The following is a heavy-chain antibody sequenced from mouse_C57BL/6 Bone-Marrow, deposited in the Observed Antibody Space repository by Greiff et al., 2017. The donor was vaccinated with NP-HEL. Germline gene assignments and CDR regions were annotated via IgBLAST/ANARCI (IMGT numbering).Heavy chain of an antibody. CDR2: ISSGSSTI. Sequence: EVKLMESGGGLVKPGGSLKLSCAASGFTFSDYGMHWVRQAPERGLEWVAYISSGSSTIYYADTVKGRFTISRDNAKNTLFLQMTSLRSEDTSMYDCARKGTGSSYLAWFAYWGQGTLVAVSA. D-gene: IGHD1-1*01. J-gene: IGHJ3*01. V-gene: IGHV5-17*01. CDR3: ARKGTGSSYLAWFAY. CDR1: GFTFSDYG.